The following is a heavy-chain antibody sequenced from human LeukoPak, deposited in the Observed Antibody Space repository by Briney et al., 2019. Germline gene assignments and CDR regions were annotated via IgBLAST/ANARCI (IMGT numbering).Heavy chain of an antibody. V-gene: IGHV3-48*03. J-gene: IGHJ4*02. CDR3: ARQSRKKTHYYDAYYFDY. CDR1: GFTFSSYE. CDR2: ISSSGSTI. Sequence: QPGGSLRLSCAASGFTFSSYEMNWVRQAPGKGLEWVSYISSSGSTIYYADSVKGRFTISRDNAKNSLYLQMNSLRAEDTAVYYCARQSRKKTHYYDAYYFDYWGQGTLVTVSS. D-gene: IGHD3-22*01.